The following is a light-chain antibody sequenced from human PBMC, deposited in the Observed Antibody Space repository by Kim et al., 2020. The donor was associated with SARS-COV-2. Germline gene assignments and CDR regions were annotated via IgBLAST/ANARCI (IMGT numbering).Light chain of an antibody. J-gene: IGLJ1*01. Sequence: SSELTQDPAVSVALGQTVRITCQGDSLRSYYASWYQQKPGQAPVLVIYGKNNRPSGIPDRFSGSSSGNTASLTITGAQAEDEADYYCNSRDSSGNHSRWVFGTGTKVTVL. CDR1: SLRSYY. CDR2: GKN. CDR3: NSRDSSGNHSRWV. V-gene: IGLV3-19*01.